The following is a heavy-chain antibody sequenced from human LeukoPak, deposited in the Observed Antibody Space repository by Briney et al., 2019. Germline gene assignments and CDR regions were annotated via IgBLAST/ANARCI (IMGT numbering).Heavy chain of an antibody. CDR2: IYSGGST. CDR1: GFIVSSNY. CDR3: ARNAYYFDSSGYGYYYMDV. V-gene: IGHV3-66*01. D-gene: IGHD3-22*01. J-gene: IGHJ6*03. Sequence: PGGSLRLSCAASGFIVSSNYMSWVRQAPGKGLGWVSVIYSGGSTYYADSVKGRFTISRDNSKNTLYLQMNSLRAEDTAVYYCARNAYYFDSSGYGYYYMDVWGKGTTVTISS.